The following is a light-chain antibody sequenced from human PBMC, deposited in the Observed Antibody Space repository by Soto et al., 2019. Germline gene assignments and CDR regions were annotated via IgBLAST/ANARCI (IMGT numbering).Light chain of an antibody. CDR3: QHRRDWPLS. CDR1: QRVGGS. CDR2: DTS. J-gene: IGKJ4*01. V-gene: IGKV3-11*01. Sequence: EIVLTQSPATLSLSPGDRATLSCRASQRVGGSLAWYQQKPGQAPRLVIYDTSKRATGIPARFSGSGSGTDFTLTISGLEPEDFAVYYCQHRRDWPLSFGGGTKVEIK.